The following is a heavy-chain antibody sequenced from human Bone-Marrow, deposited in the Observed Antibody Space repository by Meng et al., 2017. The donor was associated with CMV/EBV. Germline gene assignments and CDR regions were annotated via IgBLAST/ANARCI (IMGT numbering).Heavy chain of an antibody. J-gene: IGHJ4*02. V-gene: IGHV3-15*01. Sequence: GESLKISCAASGFTFSNAWMRWVRQASGKGLEWVGRIKSKTDGGTTDYAAPVKGRFTISRDDSKNTLYLQMNSLKTEDTAVYYCTTSVLLYFDWLLYWGQGTLVTVSS. CDR1: GFTFSNAW. D-gene: IGHD3-9*01. CDR2: IKSKTDGGTT. CDR3: TTSVLLYFDWLLY.